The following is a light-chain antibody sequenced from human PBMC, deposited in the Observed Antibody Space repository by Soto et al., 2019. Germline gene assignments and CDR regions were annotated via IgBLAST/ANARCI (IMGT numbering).Light chain of an antibody. V-gene: IGLV2-8*01. CDR3: SSYAASNNFYFV. J-gene: IGLJ3*02. CDR1: SSDVGGYNY. CDR2: EVT. Sequence: QSALTQPPSASGSPGQSVTISCTGNSSDVGGYNYVSWYQQYPGRAPNLMIYEVTKRPSGVPDRFSGSKSGNTASLTVSGLQAEDEADYYCSSYAASNNFYFVFGGGTKVTVL.